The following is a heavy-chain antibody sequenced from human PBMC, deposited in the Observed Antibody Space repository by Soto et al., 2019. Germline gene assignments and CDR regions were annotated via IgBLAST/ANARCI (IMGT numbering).Heavy chain of an antibody. CDR1: GYTFTSYW. J-gene: IGHJ4*02. D-gene: IGHD5-18*01. V-gene: IGHV5-10-1*01. Sequence: GESLKISCKGSGYTFTSYWITWVRQMPGKGLEWMGRIDPSDSSTNYSPSFQGHVTISTDKSISTAHLQWSSLKVSDTAVYYRAATGYTYGYHFDHWGQGTQVTVSS. CDR3: AATGYTYGYHFDH. CDR2: IDPSDSST.